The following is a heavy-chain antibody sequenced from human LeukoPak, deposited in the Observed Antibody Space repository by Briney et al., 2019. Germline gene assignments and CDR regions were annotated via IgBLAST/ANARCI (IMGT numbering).Heavy chain of an antibody. D-gene: IGHD6-25*01. CDR2: VNGPGDWT. J-gene: IGHJ3*01. Sequence: VSRVNGPGDWTHYADSVRGRFIISRDNAENTISLQMNNLRAEDTAVYFCAREVFEGQRQSDAFDVWGQGTMVTVSS. V-gene: IGHV3-74*01. CDR3: AREVFEGQRQSDAFDV.